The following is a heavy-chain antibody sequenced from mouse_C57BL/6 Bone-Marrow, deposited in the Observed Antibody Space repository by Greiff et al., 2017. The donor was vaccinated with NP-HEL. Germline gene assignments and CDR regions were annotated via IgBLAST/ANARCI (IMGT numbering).Heavy chain of an antibody. CDR1: GYTFTSYW. D-gene: IGHD4-1*01. Sequence: VQLQQPGAELVRPGTSVKLSCKASGYTFTSYWMHWVKQRPGQGLEWIGVIDPSDSYTNYNQKFKGKATLTVDTSSSTAYMQLSSLTSEDAAGYDCARLDWPPHYFDYWGQGTTLTVSS. J-gene: IGHJ2*01. CDR2: IDPSDSYT. CDR3: ARLDWPPHYFDY. V-gene: IGHV1-59*01.